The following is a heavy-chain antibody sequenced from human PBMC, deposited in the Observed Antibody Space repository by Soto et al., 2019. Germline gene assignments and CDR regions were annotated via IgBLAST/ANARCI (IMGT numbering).Heavy chain of an antibody. V-gene: IGHV3-33*01. CDR1: GFTFSRYG. CDR2: IWSDGSNK. CDR3: AREENRGGYDY. J-gene: IGHJ4*02. Sequence: GGSLRLSCAASGFTFSRYGFHWVRQAPGKGLEWVALIWSDGSNKYYTESVKGRFTISRDDSKNTLYLEMDSLRAVDTAVYYCAREENRGGYDYWGQGTLVTVSS. D-gene: IGHD3-16*01.